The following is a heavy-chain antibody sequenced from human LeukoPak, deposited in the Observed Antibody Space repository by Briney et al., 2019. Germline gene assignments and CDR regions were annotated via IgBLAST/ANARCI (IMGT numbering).Heavy chain of an antibody. Sequence: ETLSLTCAVSGVSVSDYYWSWIRQSPEKGLEWIGEVSPGGYTTYNPSLRSRVIISEDTSENQLSLNVTSVTAADTALYYCARIRCGRGQARCYNHWAQGSLVTVS. CDR2: VSPGGYT. V-gene: IGHV4-34*01. CDR3: ARIRCGRGQARCYNH. D-gene: IGHD2-21*01. CDR1: GVSVSDYY. J-gene: IGHJ5*02.